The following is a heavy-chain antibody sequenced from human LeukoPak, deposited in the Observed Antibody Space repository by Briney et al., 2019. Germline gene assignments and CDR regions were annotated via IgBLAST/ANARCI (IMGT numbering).Heavy chain of an antibody. Sequence: GALVKVSCKASGYTFTGYYMHWVRQAPGQGLEWMGWINPNSGGTNYAQKFQGWVTMTRDTSISTAYMELSRLRSDDTAVYYCARNRAVGATSSDAFDIWGQGTMVTVSS. D-gene: IGHD1-26*01. V-gene: IGHV1-2*04. J-gene: IGHJ3*02. CDR2: INPNSGGT. CDR1: GYTFTGYY. CDR3: ARNRAVGATSSDAFDI.